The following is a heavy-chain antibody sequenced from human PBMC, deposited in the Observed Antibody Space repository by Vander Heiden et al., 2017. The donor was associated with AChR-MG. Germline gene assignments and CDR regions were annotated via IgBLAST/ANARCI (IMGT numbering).Heavy chain of an antibody. J-gene: IGHJ6*02. CDR2: IIPIFGTA. CDR3: AREEGERWLQLDQGGGYYYGMDV. Sequence: QVQLVQSGAEVKKPGSSVKVSCKASGGTFSSYAISWVRQAPGQGLEWMGGIIPIFGTANYAQKFQGRVTITADESTSTAYMELSSLRSEDTAVYYCAREEGERWLQLDQGGGYYYGMDVWGQGTTVTVSS. CDR1: GGTFSSYA. D-gene: IGHD5-12*01. V-gene: IGHV1-69*01.